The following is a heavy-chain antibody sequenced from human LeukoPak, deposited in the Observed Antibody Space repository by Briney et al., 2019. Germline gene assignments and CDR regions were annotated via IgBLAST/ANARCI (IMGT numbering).Heavy chain of an antibody. CDR3: ARESWFGSFDY. V-gene: IGHV3-53*01. D-gene: IGHD3-10*01. CDR1: GFTVSSNY. J-gene: IGHJ4*02. CDR2: IYSGGSA. Sequence: AGGSLRLSCAASGFTVSSNYMSWVRQAPGKGLEWVSVIYSGGSAYYADSVKGRFTISRDNSKNTLYLQVNSLRAEGTAVYYCARESWFGSFDYWGQGTLVTVSS.